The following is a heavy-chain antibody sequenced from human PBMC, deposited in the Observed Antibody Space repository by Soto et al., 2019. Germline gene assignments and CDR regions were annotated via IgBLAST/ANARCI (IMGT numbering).Heavy chain of an antibody. CDR1: GFIFSTYW. J-gene: IGHJ6*02. V-gene: IGHV3-7*01. CDR2: IKQDGSER. CDR3: ARYCSGGSCSSRRNGMDV. D-gene: IGHD2-15*01. Sequence: EVQLVESGGGLVQPGGSLRLSCAASGFIFSTYWMTWVRQAPGKGLEWVANIKQDGSERYYVDSMKGRFTISRDNAKNSLYLQMNSLRAEDTAVYYCARYCSGGSCSSRRNGMDVWGQGTTVTVSS.